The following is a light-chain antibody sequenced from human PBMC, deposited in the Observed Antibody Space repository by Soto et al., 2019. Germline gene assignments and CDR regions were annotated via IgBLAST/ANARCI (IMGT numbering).Light chain of an antibody. CDR2: DVS. Sequence: QSALTQPASVSGSPGQSITISCTGTSSDVGGYNYVSWYQQHPGKAPKLMIYDVSNRPSGVSNRFSGSKSGNTASLTNSGLQAEDAADYYCSSYTSSSTPWFGGGTKLTVL. V-gene: IGLV2-14*01. CDR3: SSYTSSSTPW. J-gene: IGLJ3*02. CDR1: SSDVGGYNY.